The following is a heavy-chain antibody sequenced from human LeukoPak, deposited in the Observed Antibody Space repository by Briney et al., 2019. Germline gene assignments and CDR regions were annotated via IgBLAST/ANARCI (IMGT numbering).Heavy chain of an antibody. V-gene: IGHV4-34*01. CDR2: INHSGST. D-gene: IGHD6-13*01. Sequence: SETLSLTCAVYGGSFSGYYWSWIRQPPGKGLEWIGEINHSGSTNYNPSLKSRVIISVDTSKNQFSLKLSSVTAADTAVYYCARAGSSRPFDYWGQGTLVTVSS. CDR3: ARAGSSRPFDY. CDR1: GGSFSGYY. J-gene: IGHJ4*02.